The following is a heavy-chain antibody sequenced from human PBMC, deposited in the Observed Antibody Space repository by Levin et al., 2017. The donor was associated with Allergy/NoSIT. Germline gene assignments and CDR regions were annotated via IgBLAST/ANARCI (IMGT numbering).Heavy chain of an antibody. CDR3: ARHLTTVTTRVFGYYFDY. Sequence: ASETLSLTCTVSGGSISSSSYYWGWIRQPPGKGLEWIGSIYYSGSTYYNPSLKSRVTISVDTSKNQFSLKLSSVTAADTAVYYCARHLTTVTTRVFGYYFDYWGQGTLVTVSS. V-gene: IGHV4-39*01. D-gene: IGHD4-17*01. CDR1: GGSISSSSYY. J-gene: IGHJ4*02. CDR2: IYYSGST.